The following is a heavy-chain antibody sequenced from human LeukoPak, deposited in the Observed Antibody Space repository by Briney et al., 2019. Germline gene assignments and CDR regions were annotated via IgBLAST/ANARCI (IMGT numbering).Heavy chain of an antibody. CDR1: GFSLSRNG. CDR3: ASTVTSNKVQH. Sequence: GGSLRLSCAASGFSLSRNGMHWVRQAPGKGLEWVAVISYDGSDKYHADSVKGRFTISRDNFKNTLYLQMNSLRAEDTAVYFCASTVTSNKVQHWGQGTLVTVSS. D-gene: IGHD4-17*01. J-gene: IGHJ1*01. CDR2: ISYDGSDK. V-gene: IGHV3-30*03.